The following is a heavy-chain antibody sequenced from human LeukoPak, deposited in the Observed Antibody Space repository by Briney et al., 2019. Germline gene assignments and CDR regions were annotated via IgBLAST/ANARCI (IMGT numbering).Heavy chain of an antibody. Sequence: GGSLRLSCAASGFTFSSYWMHWVRQAPGKGLVWVSRINGDGSRTTYADSVKGRFTISRDNAKNTLYLQMNSLRAEDTAVYYCARGDPTVTTTGSGGLDIWGQGTMVTVSS. CDR2: INGDGSRT. CDR3: ARGDPTVTTTGSGGLDI. J-gene: IGHJ3*02. V-gene: IGHV3-74*01. CDR1: GFTFSSYW. D-gene: IGHD4-17*01.